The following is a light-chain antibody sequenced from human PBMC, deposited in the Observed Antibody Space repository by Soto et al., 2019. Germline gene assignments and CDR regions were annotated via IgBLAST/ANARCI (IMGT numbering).Light chain of an antibody. Sequence: QSALTQPPSASGSPGQSVTISCTGTSSDVGDYNYVSWYQQHPGKAPKLMIYEVSKRHSGVPDRFSGSKSGNTASLTVSGLQAEDEADYYCSSYAGSNNWVFGGGTKLTVL. J-gene: IGLJ3*02. V-gene: IGLV2-8*01. CDR1: SSDVGDYNY. CDR3: SSYAGSNNWV. CDR2: EVS.